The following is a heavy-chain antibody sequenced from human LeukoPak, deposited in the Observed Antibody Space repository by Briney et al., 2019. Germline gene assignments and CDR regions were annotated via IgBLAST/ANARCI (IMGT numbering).Heavy chain of an antibody. V-gene: IGHV1-69*01. J-gene: IGHJ6*04. CDR1: GGTFSSYA. CDR3: ASGPYGSGSYLYYYYGMDV. CDR2: IIPIFGTA. Sequence: SVKVSCKASGGTFSSYAISWVRQAPGQGLEWMGGIIPIFGTANYAQKFQGRVTITADESTSTAYMELSSLRSEDTAVYYCASGPYGSGSYLYYYYGMDVWGKGTTVTVSP. D-gene: IGHD3-10*01.